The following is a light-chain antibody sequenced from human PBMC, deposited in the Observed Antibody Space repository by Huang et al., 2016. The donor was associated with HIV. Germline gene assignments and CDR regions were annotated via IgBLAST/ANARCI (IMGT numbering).Light chain of an antibody. Sequence: EIVLTQSPGTLSLSPGERATLSCRASQSVSSSYLAWYQQKPGQAPRLLIYGASSRATDSPDRFSGSGSGTDFTLTISRLEPEDFAVYYCQHYGSSPLFTFGPGTKVDIK. CDR2: GAS. J-gene: IGKJ3*01. CDR3: QHYGSSPLFT. CDR1: QSVSSSY. V-gene: IGKV3-20*01.